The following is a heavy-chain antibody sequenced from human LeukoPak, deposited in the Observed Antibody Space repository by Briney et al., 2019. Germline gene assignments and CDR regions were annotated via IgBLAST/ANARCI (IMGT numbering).Heavy chain of an antibody. D-gene: IGHD6-19*01. CDR3: ATAVSVAGDS. CDR2: IKTDGSET. Sequence: PGGSLRLFCAASGFIFRTNWMSWFREAPGKGLEWVANIKTDGSETYYVDSVKGRFTISRDNAKNSLYLQMYSLRADDTAVYYCATAVSVAGDSWGQGTLVTVSS. V-gene: IGHV3-7*01. CDR1: GFIFRTNW. J-gene: IGHJ5*01.